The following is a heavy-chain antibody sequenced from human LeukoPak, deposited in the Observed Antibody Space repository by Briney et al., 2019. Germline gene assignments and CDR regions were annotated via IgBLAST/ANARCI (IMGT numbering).Heavy chain of an antibody. Sequence: PGGSLRLSCAASGFTFSSYAMTWVRQAPGKGLEWVSAISGSGGSPYYADSVKGRFTISRDNSKNTLYLQMNSLRAEDTAVYYCAKDLDTYNFGYPSTWGQGTLVTVSS. CDR2: ISGSGGSP. J-gene: IGHJ5*02. D-gene: IGHD5-18*01. CDR1: GFTFSSYA. CDR3: AKDLDTYNFGYPST. V-gene: IGHV3-23*01.